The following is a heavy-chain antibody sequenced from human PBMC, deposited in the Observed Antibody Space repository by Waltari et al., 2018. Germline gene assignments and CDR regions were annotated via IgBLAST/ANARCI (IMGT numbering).Heavy chain of an antibody. CDR2: MNPNSGNT. D-gene: IGHD2-21*02. CDR3: ARGLQCDSTTCNTYWFDP. V-gene: IGHV1-8*01. J-gene: IGHJ5*02. CDR1: GYTFTTYD. Sequence: QVQLAQSGTEVKKPGASVKVSCKASGYTFTTYDINWVRQATGQGLEWMGWMNPNSGNTGYAQKFRGRVTMSRDTSISTAYMELNSLSSEDTAVYYCARGLQCDSTTCNTYWFDPWGQGTLVIVSS.